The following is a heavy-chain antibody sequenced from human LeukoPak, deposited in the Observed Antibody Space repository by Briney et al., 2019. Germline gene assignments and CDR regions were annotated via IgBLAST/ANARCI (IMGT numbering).Heavy chain of an antibody. V-gene: IGHV3-23*01. J-gene: IGHJ5*02. CDR2: ISGSGGST. D-gene: IGHD3-22*01. CDR3: AKDQSDSSGYYYVVNWFDP. Sequence: GGSLRLSCAASGFTFSSYAMSWVRQAPGKGLEWVSAISGSGGSTYYADSVKGRFTISRDNSKNTLYLQMNSLRAEDTAVYYCAKDQSDSSGYYYVVNWFDPWGQGTLVTVSS. CDR1: GFTFSSYA.